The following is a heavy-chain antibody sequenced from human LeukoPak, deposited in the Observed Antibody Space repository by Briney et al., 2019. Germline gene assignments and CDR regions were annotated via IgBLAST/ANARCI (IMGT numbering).Heavy chain of an antibody. CDR2: ISGSGGST. Sequence: GGSLRLSCAASGFTFSSYAVSWVRQAPGKGLEWVSAISGSGGSTYYADSVKGRFTISRDNSKNTLCLQMNSLRAEDTAVYYCAKTQTYGDFDYWGQGTPVTVSS. D-gene: IGHD4-17*01. V-gene: IGHV3-23*01. CDR1: GFTFSSYA. J-gene: IGHJ4*02. CDR3: AKTQTYGDFDY.